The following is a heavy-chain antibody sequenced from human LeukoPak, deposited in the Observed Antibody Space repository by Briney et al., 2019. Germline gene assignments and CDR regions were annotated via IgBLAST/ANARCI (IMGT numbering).Heavy chain of an antibody. Sequence: GGSLRLSCAASGFTFSSYAMTWVRRAPGKGLEWVSTIEVGGAITHYAASVKGRFTISRDTSKKILYLQMDSLRPEHTAVYYCAKPLGGSYLFDRWGQGTLVTVSS. V-gene: IGHV3-23*01. CDR1: GFTFSSYA. CDR3: AKPLGGSYLFDR. CDR2: IEVGGAIT. D-gene: IGHD1-26*01. J-gene: IGHJ4*02.